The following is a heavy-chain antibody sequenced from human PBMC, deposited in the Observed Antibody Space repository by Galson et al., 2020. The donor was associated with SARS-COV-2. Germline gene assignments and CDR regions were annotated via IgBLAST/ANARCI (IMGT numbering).Heavy chain of an antibody. D-gene: IGHD2-15*01. Sequence: SETLSLTCTVSGYSISSGYFWGWIRQPPGKGLEWQGSIYHSGSTYYNPSLKSRVTISVDTSKNQFSLKLSSVTAADTAVYYCATYSVVVVAPTPLRADYWGQGTLVTVSS. CDR1: GYSISSGYF. CDR2: IYHSGST. V-gene: IGHV4-38-2*02. J-gene: IGHJ4*02. CDR3: ATYSVVVVAPTPLRADY.